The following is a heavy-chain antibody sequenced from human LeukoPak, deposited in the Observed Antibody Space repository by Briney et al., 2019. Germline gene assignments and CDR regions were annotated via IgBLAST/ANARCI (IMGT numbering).Heavy chain of an antibody. V-gene: IGHV4-61*02. J-gene: IGHJ4*02. D-gene: IGHD3-3*01. CDR1: GGSISSGSYY. Sequence: PSQTLSLTCTVSGGSISSGSYYWSWIRQPAGKGLEWIGRIYTSGSTNYNPSLKSRVTISVDTSKNQFSLKLSSVTAADTAVYYCARERDDFWSGYYFADYWGQGTLVTVSS. CDR2: IYTSGST. CDR3: ARERDDFWSGYYFADY.